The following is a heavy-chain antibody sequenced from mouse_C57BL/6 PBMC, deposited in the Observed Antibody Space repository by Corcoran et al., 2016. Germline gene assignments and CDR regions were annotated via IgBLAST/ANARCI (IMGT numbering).Heavy chain of an antibody. CDR2: INPNNGGT. D-gene: IGHD1-1*01. V-gene: IGHV1-26*01. CDR3: ARNGPITTVVATDFDY. CDR1: GYTFTDYS. J-gene: IGHJ2*01. Sequence: EVQLQQSGPELVKPGASVKISCKASGYTFTDYSMNWVKQSHGKSLEWIGDINPNNGGTSYNQKFKGKATLNVDKSSSTAYMELRSLTSEDSAVYYCARNGPITTVVATDFDYWGQGITLTVSS.